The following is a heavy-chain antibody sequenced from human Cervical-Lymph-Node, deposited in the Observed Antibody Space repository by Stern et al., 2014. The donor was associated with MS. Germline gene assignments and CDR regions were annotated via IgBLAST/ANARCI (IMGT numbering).Heavy chain of an antibody. CDR3: ARPIAAREYYFDY. Sequence: DQLVESGGGVVQPGRSLRLSCAASGFTFSTYGMHWVRQAPGKGLEWVAVIWYDGSNKYYADSVKGRFTISRDNSKNTLYLQMNSLRAEDTAVYYCARPIAAREYYFDYWGQGTLVTVSS. CDR1: GFTFSTYG. D-gene: IGHD6-6*01. J-gene: IGHJ4*02. CDR2: IWYDGSNK. V-gene: IGHV3-33*01.